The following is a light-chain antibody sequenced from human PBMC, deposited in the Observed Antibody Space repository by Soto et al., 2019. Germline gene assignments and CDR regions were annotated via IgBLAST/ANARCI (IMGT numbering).Light chain of an antibody. Sequence: IQMTQSPSSLSTSVGNRVTITCRASQAIRNDLGWYQKKPGKAPKLLIYDVFNLEAGVPSRFSGSGSGTDFTLNISSLQPEDIATYYCQQYDNLFFSFGGGTRVEIK. V-gene: IGKV1-33*01. CDR1: QAIRND. J-gene: IGKJ4*01. CDR2: DVF. CDR3: QQYDNLFFS.